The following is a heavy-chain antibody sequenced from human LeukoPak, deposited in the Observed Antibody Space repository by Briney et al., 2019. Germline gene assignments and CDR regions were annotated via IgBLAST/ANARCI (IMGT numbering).Heavy chain of an antibody. V-gene: IGHV3-48*03. CDR1: GFMFSSYE. CDR2: ISSGASTM. D-gene: IGHD6-19*01. J-gene: IGHJ4*02. CDR3: ALLAVASDFDY. Sequence: SGGSLRLSCAASGFMFSSYEMYWVCQAPGKGLEWVSYISSGASTMYYADSVKGRFTISRDNAKNSLFLQMNSLRAEDTAVYYCALLAVASDFDYWGQGTLVTVSS.